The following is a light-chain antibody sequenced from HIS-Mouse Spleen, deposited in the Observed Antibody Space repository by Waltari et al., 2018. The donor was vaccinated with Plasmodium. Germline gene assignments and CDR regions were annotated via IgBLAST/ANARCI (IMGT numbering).Light chain of an antibody. CDR2: GAS. CDR3: QQDYNLPYT. CDR1: QSVSSSY. J-gene: IGKJ2*01. Sequence: EIVMTQSPATLSLSPGERATLSCRASQSVSSSYLSWYQQKPGQAPRRLIYGASTRANGIPARFRGMGSGTDFTLTISSLQPEDFAVYYCQQDYNLPYTFGQGTKLEIK. V-gene: IGKV3D-7*01.